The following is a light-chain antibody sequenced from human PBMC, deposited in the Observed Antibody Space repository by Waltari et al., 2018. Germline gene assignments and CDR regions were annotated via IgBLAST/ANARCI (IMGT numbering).Light chain of an antibody. CDR3: QQYGSSVMYT. CDR1: QSLTKKD. J-gene: IGKJ2*01. CDR2: GAS. Sequence: VLTQPPGTLSLSPGERATLSCRASQSLTKKDLSWYQQKPGQAPRILIYGASSRAAGIPDRFSGSGSGTDFTLTISRLEPEDFAVYYCQQYGSSVMYTFGQGTKLEIK. V-gene: IGKV3-20*01.